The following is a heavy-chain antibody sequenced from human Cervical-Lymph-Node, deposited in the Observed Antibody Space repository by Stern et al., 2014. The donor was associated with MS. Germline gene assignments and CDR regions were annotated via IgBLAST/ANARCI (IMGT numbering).Heavy chain of an antibody. D-gene: IGHD5-12*01. J-gene: IGHJ4*02. CDR3: ARSPATPSGYDRFDY. V-gene: IGHV5-51*03. CDR1: GYLFDDYW. CDR2: IFPRDSNT. Sequence: VQLVQSGAEVKKPGESLKISCEASGYLFDDYWIGWVRQMSGRGLELVAIIFPRDSNTRYSPSVQGQVTISADKSISTAYLQWSSRKPSDTPMYYCARSPATPSGYDRFDYWGQGALVTVSS.